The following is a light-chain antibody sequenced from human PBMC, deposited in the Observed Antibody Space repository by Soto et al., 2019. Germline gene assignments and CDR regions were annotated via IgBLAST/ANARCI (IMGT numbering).Light chain of an antibody. J-gene: IGLJ1*01. Sequence: QSALTQPASVSGSPGQSITISCTGTSSDVGLYNYVSWYQQHPYKAPKVMIYEVSNRPSGVSDRFSGSKSGNTASLTISGLQAEDEAEYYCSSYTNINTRACVFGTGTKLTVL. CDR3: SSYTNINTRACV. CDR1: SSDVGLYNY. V-gene: IGLV2-14*01. CDR2: EVS.